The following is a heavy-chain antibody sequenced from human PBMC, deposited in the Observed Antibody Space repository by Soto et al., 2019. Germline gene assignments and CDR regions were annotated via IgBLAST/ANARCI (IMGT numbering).Heavy chain of an antibody. J-gene: IGHJ4*02. CDR1: GFTFKNHA. CDR2: VSTNGGST. D-gene: IGHD7-27*01. V-gene: IGHV3-64*04. CDR3: VRDLLGSGGHFDY. Sequence: PGGSLRLSCSASGFTFKNHAMHWVRQAAGKGLEYVAAVSTNGGSTEYADAVKGRFFISRDNSRNTLYLQMNSLRAEDTAVYHCVRDLLGSGGHFDYWGQGTLVTVSS.